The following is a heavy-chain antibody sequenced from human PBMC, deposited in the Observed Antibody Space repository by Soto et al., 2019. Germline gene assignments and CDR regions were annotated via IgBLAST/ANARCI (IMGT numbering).Heavy chain of an antibody. J-gene: IGHJ6*02. CDR3: ARHLRRGDGNYAYSSSGMDV. V-gene: IGHV5-51*01. D-gene: IGHD1-7*01. Sequence: GESLKISCKGSGYSFTSYWIGWVRQMPGKGLEWMGIIYPGDSDTRYSPSFQGQVTISADKSISTAYLQWSSLKASDTAMYYCARHLRRGDGNYAYSSSGMDVGGQGTTVTVSS. CDR2: IYPGDSDT. CDR1: GYSFTSYW.